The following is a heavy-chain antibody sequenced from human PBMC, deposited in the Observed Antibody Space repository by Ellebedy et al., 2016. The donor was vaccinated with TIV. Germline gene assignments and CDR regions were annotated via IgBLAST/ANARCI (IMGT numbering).Heavy chain of an antibody. J-gene: IGHJ4*02. CDR3: ARDLLDIVVAPAAVDY. CDR2: ISYDGSNK. V-gene: IGHV3-30*03. Sequence: GESLKISCAASGFTFSSYGMHWVRQAPGKGLEWVAVISYDGSNKYYADSVKGRFTISRDNSKNTLYLQMNSLRAEDTAVYYCARDLLDIVVAPAAVDYWGQGTLVTVSS. CDR1: GFTFSSYG. D-gene: IGHD2-2*03.